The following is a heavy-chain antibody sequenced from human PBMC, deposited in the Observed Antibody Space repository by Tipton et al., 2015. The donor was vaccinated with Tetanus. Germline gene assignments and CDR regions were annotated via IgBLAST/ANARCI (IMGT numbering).Heavy chain of an antibody. CDR3: ARDQIVEQATRDHDYGVDV. Sequence: SLRLSCRASGFDFMGYGMHWVRRAPGKGLGWVAAIWFDGSRTEYADSVKGRFTISRDNSNGMVYLEMGSLRDEDTAVFYCARDQIVEQATRDHDYGVDVWGQGTTVTVSS. CDR1: GFDFMGYG. V-gene: IGHV3-33*01. J-gene: IGHJ6*02. CDR2: IWFDGSRT. D-gene: IGHD3-22*01.